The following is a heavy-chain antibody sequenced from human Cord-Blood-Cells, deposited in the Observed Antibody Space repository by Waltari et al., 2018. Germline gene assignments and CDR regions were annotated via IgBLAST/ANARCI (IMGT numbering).Heavy chain of an antibody. J-gene: IGHJ3*02. CDR3: ARGETGDDAFDI. CDR2: ISPNSGGT. Sequence: QVQLVQSGAEVKKPGASVKVSGKAYGYTFTGYYMHWVRQAPGQGLEWRGCISPNSGGTNYAQKCQGRVTRTRDPSSSKAYMELSRLRSDDTAVYYCARGETGDDAFDIWGQGTMVTVSS. CDR1: GYTFTGYY. D-gene: IGHD7-27*01. V-gene: IGHV1-2*02.